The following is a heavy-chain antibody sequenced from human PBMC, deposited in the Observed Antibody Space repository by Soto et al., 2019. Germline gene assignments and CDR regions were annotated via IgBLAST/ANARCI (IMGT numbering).Heavy chain of an antibody. D-gene: IGHD6-19*01. Sequence: EVQLVESGGGLVQPGGSLKLSCAASGFTFSGSAMHWVRQASGKGLEWVGRIRSKANSYATAYAASVKGRFTISRDDSKHTAYLQMNSLKTEDTAVYYCTRLPDSSGWSPSWFDPWGQGTLVTVSS. V-gene: IGHV3-73*01. CDR3: TRLPDSSGWSPSWFDP. CDR1: GFTFSGSA. J-gene: IGHJ5*02. CDR2: IRSKANSYAT.